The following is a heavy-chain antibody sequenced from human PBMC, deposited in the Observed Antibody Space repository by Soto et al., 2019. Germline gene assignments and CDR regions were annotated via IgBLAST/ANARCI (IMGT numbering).Heavy chain of an antibody. V-gene: IGHV4-30-4*01. Sequence: SETLSLTCTVSGGSISSGDYYWSWIRQPPGKGLEWIGYIYYSGSTYYNPSLKSRVTISVDTSKNQFSLKLSSVTAADTAVYYCASNSHGPIFYDYRGQGTLVTVSS. J-gene: IGHJ4*02. CDR1: GGSISSGDYY. CDR2: IYYSGST. CDR3: ASNSHGPIFYDY. D-gene: IGHD5-18*01.